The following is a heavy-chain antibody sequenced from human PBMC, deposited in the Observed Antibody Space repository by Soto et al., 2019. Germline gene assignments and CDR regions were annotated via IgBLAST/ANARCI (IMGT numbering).Heavy chain of an antibody. Sequence: LXLSCAASGFTFSSYSFHWVRQAPGKGLEWVAVISYDGNKKYYEDSVKGRFSISRDTSKNTLYLQMSSLRAEDTAVYYCARSVAVAALDYWGQGTLVTVSS. V-gene: IGHV3-30*04. J-gene: IGHJ4*02. CDR2: ISYDGNKK. CDR1: GFTFSSYS. D-gene: IGHD6-19*01. CDR3: ARSVAVAALDY.